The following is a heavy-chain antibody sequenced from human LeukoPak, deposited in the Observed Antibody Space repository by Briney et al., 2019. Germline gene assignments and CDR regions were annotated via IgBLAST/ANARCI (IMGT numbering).Heavy chain of an antibody. V-gene: IGHV4-34*01. CDR3: TRAAGHYDYVWGTYRHPSFDY. Sequence: PSETLSLTCAVHGGSFSDYDWHWIRQPPGKGLEWIGEINDSGSTTYNPSLKSRVTISLDTSKTQFSLKLSSVTAADTALYYCTRAAGHYDYVWGTYRHPSFDYWGQGTLVTVSS. CDR1: GGSFSDYD. J-gene: IGHJ4*02. CDR2: INDSGST. D-gene: IGHD3-16*02.